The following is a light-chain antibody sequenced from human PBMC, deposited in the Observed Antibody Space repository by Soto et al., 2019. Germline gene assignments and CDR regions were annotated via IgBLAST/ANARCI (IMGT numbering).Light chain of an antibody. V-gene: IGLV2-23*01. Sequence: QSALTQPASVSGSPGQSITISCTGTSSDVGSYNLVSWYQHHPGKAPKLMIYEGSKRPSGVSNRFSGSKSGNTASLTISGLQAEDEADYYCCSCAGSTTVVFGGGTKLTVL. CDR3: CSCAGSTTVV. CDR1: SSDVGSYNL. CDR2: EGS. J-gene: IGLJ2*01.